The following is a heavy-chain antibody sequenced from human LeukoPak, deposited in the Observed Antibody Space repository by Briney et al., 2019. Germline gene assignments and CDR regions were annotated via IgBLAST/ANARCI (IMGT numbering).Heavy chain of an antibody. CDR2: IKSKTDGGTT. CDR1: GFTFSNAW. D-gene: IGHD3-3*01. V-gene: IGHV3-15*01. J-gene: IGHJ4*02. CDR3: TTFYYGFWSGYYMIFAD. Sequence: GGSLRLSCAASGFTFSNAWVSWVRQAPGKGLEWVGRIKSKTDGGTTDYAAPVKGRFTISRDDSKNTLYLQMNSLKTEDTAVYYCTTFYYGFWSGYYMIFADWGQGTLVTVSS.